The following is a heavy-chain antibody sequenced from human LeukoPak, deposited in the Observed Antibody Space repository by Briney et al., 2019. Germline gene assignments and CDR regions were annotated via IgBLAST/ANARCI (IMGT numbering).Heavy chain of an antibody. CDR2: IYYSGST. CDR1: GGSISSGDYY. J-gene: IGHJ3*02. D-gene: IGHD2-21*01. V-gene: IGHV4-30-4*02. CDR3: ARVVFNPYSGAFDI. Sequence: ASETLSLTCTVSGGSISSGDYYWSWIRQPPGKGLEWIGYIYYSGSTYYNPSLKSRVTISVDTSKNQFSLKLSSVTAADTAVYYCARVVFNPYSGAFDIWGQGTMVTVSS.